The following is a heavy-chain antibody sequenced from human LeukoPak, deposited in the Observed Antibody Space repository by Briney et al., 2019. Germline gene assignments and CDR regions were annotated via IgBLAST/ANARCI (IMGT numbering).Heavy chain of an antibody. D-gene: IGHD3-9*01. Sequence: PGRSLRLSCAASGFTFSSYAMHWVRQAPGKGLEWEAVISYDGSNKYYADSVKGRFTISRDNSKNTLYLQMNSLRAEDTAVYYCARTIDGDYDILTGYPDYWGQGTLVTVSS. CDR1: GFTFSSYA. CDR2: ISYDGSNK. CDR3: ARTIDGDYDILTGYPDY. V-gene: IGHV3-30*04. J-gene: IGHJ4*02.